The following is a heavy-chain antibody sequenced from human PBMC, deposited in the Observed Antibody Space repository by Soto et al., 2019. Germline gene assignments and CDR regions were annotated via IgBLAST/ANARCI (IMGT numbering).Heavy chain of an antibody. D-gene: IGHD6-13*01. CDR2: LIPIFGTA. J-gene: IGHJ4*02. V-gene: IGHV1-69*01. CDR1: VGTFSSYA. CDR3: ASGLADGKDY. Sequence: QVQLVQSGAEVKKPGSSVMVSCKASVGTFSSYAISWVRQAPGQGLEWMVGLIPIFGTANYAQKFQGRVTSTADESTSTAYMELRSLRSEETAVYYCASGLADGKDYWGQGTLVTVSS.